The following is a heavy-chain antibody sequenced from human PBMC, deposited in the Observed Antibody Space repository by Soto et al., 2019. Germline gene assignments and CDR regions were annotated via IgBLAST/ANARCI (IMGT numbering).Heavy chain of an antibody. V-gene: IGHV4-4*02. CDR2: IYHSGST. Sequence: SENLSLTCAVSGGSISSSNWWSWVRQPPGRGPEWIWEIYHSGSTNYNPSLKSRVTISVDTSKNQFSLKLSSVTAADTAVYYCARGAVKTRLVIIRKEYYYYGMDVWGQGTTVTVSS. CDR3: ARGAVKTRLVIIRKEYYYYGMDV. D-gene: IGHD3-9*01. J-gene: IGHJ6*02. CDR1: GGSISSSNW.